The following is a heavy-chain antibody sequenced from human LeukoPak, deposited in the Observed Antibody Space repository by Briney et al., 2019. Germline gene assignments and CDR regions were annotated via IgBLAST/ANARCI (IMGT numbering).Heavy chain of an antibody. V-gene: IGHV3-33*08. J-gene: IGHJ3*02. Sequence: GGSLRLSCAASGFTFSSYGLHWVRQAPGKGLEWVAVIWYDGSDKYYTDSVKGRFTISRDNSKNTLYLQMNSLRADDTAIYYCARAGDAFDIWGLGTMVTVSS. CDR1: GFTFSSYG. CDR3: ARAGDAFDI. CDR2: IWYDGSDK.